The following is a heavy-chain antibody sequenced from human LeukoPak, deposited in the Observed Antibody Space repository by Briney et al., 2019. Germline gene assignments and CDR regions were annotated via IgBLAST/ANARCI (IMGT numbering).Heavy chain of an antibody. CDR3: ARYALDCSGGSCYSEWYYFDY. J-gene: IGHJ4*02. D-gene: IGHD2-15*01. V-gene: IGHV4-59*08. Sequence: PSETLSLTCTVSGGSISSYYWSWIRQPPGKGLEWIGYIYYSGSTNYNPSLKSRVTISVDTSKNQFSLKLSSVTAADTAVYYCARYALDCSGGSCYSEWYYFDYWGQGTLVTVSS. CDR1: GGSISSYY. CDR2: IYYSGST.